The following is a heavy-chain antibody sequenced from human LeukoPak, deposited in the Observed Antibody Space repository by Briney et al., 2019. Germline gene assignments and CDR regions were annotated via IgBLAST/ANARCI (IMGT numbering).Heavy chain of an antibody. D-gene: IGHD5-24*01. CDR3: SRDRGRTDGYIYILYYMDV. Sequence: PSETLSLTCTVSGGSISPYYWSWIRQPPGKELDWIGYIYSSRSTNYNPSLKSRVTISVDTSKNQYSLKLSSVTAADTAVYYCSRDRGRTDGYIYILYYMDVWGKGTTVTVSS. CDR2: IYSSRST. J-gene: IGHJ6*03. V-gene: IGHV4-59*01. CDR1: GGSISPYY.